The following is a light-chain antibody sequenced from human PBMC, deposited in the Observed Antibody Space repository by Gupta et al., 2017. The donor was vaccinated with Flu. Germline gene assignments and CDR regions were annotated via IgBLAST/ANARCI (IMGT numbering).Light chain of an antibody. V-gene: IGLV2-14*01. CDR1: SPAIGSYKY. CDR3: RSGTSSTTVV. CDR2: DVT. J-gene: IGLJ2*01. Sequence: SALTQPASVSGSPGQSIAISCTGHSPAIGSYKYVSWYQQHPGKARHLLIYDVTNRPSGVSTRFSVSKSGDTASLTISGLQAEDEADYYCRSGTSSTTVVFGGGTRLTVL.